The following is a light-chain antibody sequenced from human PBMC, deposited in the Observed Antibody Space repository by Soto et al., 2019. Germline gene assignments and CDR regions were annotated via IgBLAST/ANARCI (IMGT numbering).Light chain of an antibody. CDR2: GAS. V-gene: IGKV3-20*01. Sequence: EIVMTQSPATLSMSPGERATLSCWASQTISSSLAWYQQKPGQAPRLLIYGASTRAAGVPVRFSGSGSGTDFTLTISRLEPEDFAVYYCQQYGSSPTFGQGTKVDIK. J-gene: IGKJ1*01. CDR3: QQYGSSPT. CDR1: QTISSS.